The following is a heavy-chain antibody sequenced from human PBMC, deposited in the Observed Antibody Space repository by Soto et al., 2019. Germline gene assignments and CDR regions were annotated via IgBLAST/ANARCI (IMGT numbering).Heavy chain of an antibody. D-gene: IGHD4-17*01. Sequence: SVKVSCKASGGTFSSYAISWVRQAPGQGLEWMGGIIPIFGTANYAQKFQGRVTITADESTSTAYMELSSLRSEDTAVYYCARDRTTVVTRNGMDVWGQGTTVTVSS. CDR1: GGTFSSYA. CDR2: IIPIFGTA. CDR3: ARDRTTVVTRNGMDV. J-gene: IGHJ6*02. V-gene: IGHV1-69*13.